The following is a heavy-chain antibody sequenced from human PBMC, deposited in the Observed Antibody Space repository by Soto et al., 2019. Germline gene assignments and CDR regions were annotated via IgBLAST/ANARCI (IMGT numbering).Heavy chain of an antibody. D-gene: IGHD3-22*01. J-gene: IGHJ4*02. CDR3: ERGGGYDSTDYYYAY. Sequence: QVQLVQSGAEVRKPGSSVRVSCKASGGSFNRHTISWVRQAPGQGLEWMGGIIPIFGTANHAKKFQGRVTITADEYTSTVYMEFSSLRCDDTAIDYCERGGGYDSTDYYYAYWGQGTLVIVSS. CDR2: IIPIFGTA. CDR1: GGSFNRHT. V-gene: IGHV1-69*01.